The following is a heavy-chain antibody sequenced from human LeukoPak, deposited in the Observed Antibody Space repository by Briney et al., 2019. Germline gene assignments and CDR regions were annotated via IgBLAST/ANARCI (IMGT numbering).Heavy chain of an antibody. CDR1: GFTFSSYA. V-gene: IGHV3-23*01. CDR2: IGGSGGST. D-gene: IGHD6-6*01. J-gene: IGHJ4*02. CDR3: AKAGIGGSSLYYFDY. Sequence: SGGSLRLSCVGSGFTFSSYAMYWVRQAPGKGLEWVSAIGGSGGSTYYADSVKGRFTISRDNSKNTLYLQMNSLRAEDTAVYYCAKAGIGGSSLYYFDYWGQGTLVTVSS.